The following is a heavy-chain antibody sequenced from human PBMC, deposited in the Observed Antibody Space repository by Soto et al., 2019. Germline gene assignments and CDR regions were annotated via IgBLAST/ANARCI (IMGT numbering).Heavy chain of an antibody. CDR2: FDPEDGET. J-gene: IGHJ3*02. V-gene: IGHV1-24*01. CDR3: ATVPQVAQPFSLAFDI. D-gene: IGHD2-15*01. Sequence: ASVKVSFKVSGYTLTELSMHWVRQAPGKGLEWMGGFDPEDGETIYAQKFQGRVTMTEDTSTDTAYMELSSLRSEDTAVYYCATVPQVAQPFSLAFDIWGQGTMVTGSS. CDR1: GYTLTELS.